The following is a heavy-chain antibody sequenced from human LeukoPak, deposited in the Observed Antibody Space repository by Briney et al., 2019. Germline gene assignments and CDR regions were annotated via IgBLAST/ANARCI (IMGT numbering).Heavy chain of an antibody. Sequence: GGSLRLSCATSGFILSGYDMHWVRQLTGKGLEWVSSIGNVADTYYSGSVKGRFVISRDNARNFVFLQMNSLRAEDTAVYYCAREDVVVPASGAYYYYGMDVWGQGTTVTVSS. V-gene: IGHV3-13*01. CDR2: IGNVADT. CDR3: AREDVVVPASGAYYYYGMDV. D-gene: IGHD2-2*01. CDR1: GFILSGYD. J-gene: IGHJ6*02.